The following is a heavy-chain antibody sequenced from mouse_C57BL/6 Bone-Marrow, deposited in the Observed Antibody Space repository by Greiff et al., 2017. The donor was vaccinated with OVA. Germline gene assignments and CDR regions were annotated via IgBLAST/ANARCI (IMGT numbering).Heavy chain of an antibody. CDR3: ARIYYYGYWYFDV. D-gene: IGHD1-1*01. Sequence: VKLMESGAELVRPGTSVKVSCKASGYAFTNYLIEWVKQRPGQGLEWIGVINPGSGGTNYNEKFKGKATLTADKSSSTAYMQLSSLTSEDSAVYFCARIYYYGYWYFDVWGTGTTVTVSS. CDR2: INPGSGGT. V-gene: IGHV1-54*01. J-gene: IGHJ1*03. CDR1: GYAFTNYL.